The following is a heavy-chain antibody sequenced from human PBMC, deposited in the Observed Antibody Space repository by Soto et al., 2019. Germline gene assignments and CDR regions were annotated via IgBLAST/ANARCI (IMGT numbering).Heavy chain of an antibody. Sequence: GASVKVSCKASGYTFTSYYMHWVRQAPGQGLEWMGIINPSGGSTSYALKFQGRVTMTRDTSTSTVYMELSSLRPEDTAVYYCARSLEKDIVVVPAATDAFDIWGQGTMVTVSS. D-gene: IGHD2-2*01. V-gene: IGHV1-46*03. CDR1: GYTFTSYY. CDR2: INPSGGST. J-gene: IGHJ3*02. CDR3: ARSLEKDIVVVPAATDAFDI.